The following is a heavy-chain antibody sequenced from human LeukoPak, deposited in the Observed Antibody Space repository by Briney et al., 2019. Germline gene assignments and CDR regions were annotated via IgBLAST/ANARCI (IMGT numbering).Heavy chain of an antibody. V-gene: IGHV3-33*06. D-gene: IGHD6-13*01. CDR2: IWYDGSNK. Sequence: GGSLRLSCAASGFTFSNYGIHWVRQAPGKGLEWVAVIWYDGSNKHYAGSVRGRFTISRDNSKNTLYLQMNSLRVEDTAVYYCAKDSSNAADYWGQGSLVTVSS. CDR3: AKDSSNAADY. J-gene: IGHJ4*02. CDR1: GFTFSNYG.